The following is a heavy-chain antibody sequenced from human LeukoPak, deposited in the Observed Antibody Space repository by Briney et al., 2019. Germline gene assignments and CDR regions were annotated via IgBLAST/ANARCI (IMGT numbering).Heavy chain of an antibody. CDR2: ISGSGGST. CDR3: AKKGIAAAGNY. V-gene: IGHV3-23*01. Sequence: AGGSLRLSCAATGFTFSSYGMSWVRQAPGKGLEWVSAISGSGGSTYYADSVKGRFTISRDNSKNTLYLQMNSLRAEDTAVYYCAKKGIAAAGNYWGQGTLVTVSS. J-gene: IGHJ4*02. D-gene: IGHD6-13*01. CDR1: GFTFSSYG.